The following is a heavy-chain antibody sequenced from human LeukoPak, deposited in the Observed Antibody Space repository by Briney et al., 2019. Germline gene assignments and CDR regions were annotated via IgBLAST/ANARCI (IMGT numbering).Heavy chain of an antibody. CDR1: GYSFTSHW. CDR3: ARQRFTMRAYAGNWFDP. V-gene: IGHV5-51*01. D-gene: IGHD3-10*01. Sequence: GESLKISWKGSGYSFTSHWIGWGRQMPGKGLEWIGIIYPGDSDTRYNPSFQDQVTISADKCISTAYLQWSSLKASDTAMYYCARQRFTMRAYAGNWFDPWGQGTLVTVSS. J-gene: IGHJ5*02. CDR2: IYPGDSDT.